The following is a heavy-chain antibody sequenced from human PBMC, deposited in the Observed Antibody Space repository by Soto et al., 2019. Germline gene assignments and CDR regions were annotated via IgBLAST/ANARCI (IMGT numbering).Heavy chain of an antibody. V-gene: IGHV1-69*13. CDR1: GGTFSSYA. J-gene: IGHJ4*02. CDR3: ARRQDSSGYYYGN. D-gene: IGHD3-22*01. CDR2: IIPIFGTA. Sequence: SVKVSCKASGGTFSSYAISWVRQAPGQRLEWMGGIIPIFGTANYAQKFQGRVTITADESTSTAYMELSSLRSEDTAVYYCARRQDSSGYYYGNWGQGTLVTVSS.